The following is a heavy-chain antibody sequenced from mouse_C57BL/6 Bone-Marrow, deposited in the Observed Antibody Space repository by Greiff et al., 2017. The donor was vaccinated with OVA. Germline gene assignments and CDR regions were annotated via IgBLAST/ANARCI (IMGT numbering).Heavy chain of an antibody. CDR2: ISSGSSTI. CDR3: ARTYYSNYYAMDY. CDR1: GFTFSDYG. D-gene: IGHD2-5*01. V-gene: IGHV5-17*01. Sequence: EVPLVESGGGLVKPGGSLKLSCAASGFTFSDYGMHWVRQAPEKGLEWVAYISSGSSTINYADTLKGRFPISRDNAKNTLFLQMTSLRAEDTAMYYCARTYYSNYYAMDYWGQGTSVTVSS. J-gene: IGHJ4*01.